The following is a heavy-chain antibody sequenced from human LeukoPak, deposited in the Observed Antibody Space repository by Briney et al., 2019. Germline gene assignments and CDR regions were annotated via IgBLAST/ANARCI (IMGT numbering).Heavy chain of an antibody. CDR1: GFTFSGSA. CDR3: TSLTTVTPPFDY. J-gene: IGHJ4*02. CDR2: IRSKANSYAT. D-gene: IGHD4-17*01. V-gene: IGHV3-73*01. Sequence: GGSLRLSCAASGFTFSGSAMHWVRQASGKGLEWVGRIRSKANSYATAYAASVKGRFTISRDDSKNTAYLQMNSLKTVDTAVYYCTSLTTVTPPFDYWGQGTLVTVSS.